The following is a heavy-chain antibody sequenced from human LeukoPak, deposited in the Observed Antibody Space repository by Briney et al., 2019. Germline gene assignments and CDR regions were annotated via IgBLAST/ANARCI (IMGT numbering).Heavy chain of an antibody. Sequence: ASVKVSCKASGYTFTSYGISWVRQAPGQGLEWMGWISAYNGNTNYAQKLQGRVNMNTDTYKRKAYMELRSLRSDDTAVYYCARGGSAVAEWADYWGQGTLVTVSS. D-gene: IGHD6-19*01. V-gene: IGHV1-18*01. CDR1: GYTFTSYG. CDR2: ISAYNGNT. CDR3: ARGGSAVAEWADY. J-gene: IGHJ4*02.